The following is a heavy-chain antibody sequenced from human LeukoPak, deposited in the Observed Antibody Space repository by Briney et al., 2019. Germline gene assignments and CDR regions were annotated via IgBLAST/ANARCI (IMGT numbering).Heavy chain of an antibody. Sequence: GGSLRLSCAASGFTFSSYAMSWVRQAPGKGLEWVSAISGSGGSTYYADSVKGRFTISRDNSKNTLYLQMNSLRAEDTAVYYCAKGSRKIGIFGVVIRNWFDPWGQGTPVTVSS. D-gene: IGHD3-3*01. CDR3: AKGSRKIGIFGVVIRNWFDP. CDR1: GFTFSSYA. CDR2: ISGSGGST. V-gene: IGHV3-23*01. J-gene: IGHJ5*02.